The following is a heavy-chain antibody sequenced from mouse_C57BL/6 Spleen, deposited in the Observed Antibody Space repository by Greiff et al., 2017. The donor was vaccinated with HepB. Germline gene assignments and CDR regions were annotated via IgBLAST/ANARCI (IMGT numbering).Heavy chain of an antibody. CDR3: TRALYGSSWFAY. CDR2: ISSGGDYI. V-gene: IGHV5-9-1*02. D-gene: IGHD1-1*01. CDR1: GFTFSSYA. J-gene: IGHJ3*01. Sequence: EVHLVESGEGLVKPGGSLKLSCAASGFTFSSYAMSWVRQTPEKRLEWVAYISSGGDYIYYADTVKGRFTISRDNARNTLYLQMSSLKSEDTAMYYCTRALYGSSWFAYWGQGTLVTVSA.